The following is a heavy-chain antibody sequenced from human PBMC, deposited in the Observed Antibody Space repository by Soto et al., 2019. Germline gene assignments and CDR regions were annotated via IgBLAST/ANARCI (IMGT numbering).Heavy chain of an antibody. Sequence: QVQLVQSGTEVKKPGSSVKVSCKASGGTFRNYPINWVRQAPWQGLEWMGSIFPLTDIPNYAQNFQARLPISADKSTSTAYMELSSLTSDDTAMYFCARGPLVVLNYFESWGQGTLVTVSS. V-gene: IGHV1-69*02. J-gene: IGHJ4*02. CDR3: ARGPLVVLNYFES. CDR1: GGTFRNYP. CDR2: IFPLTDIP.